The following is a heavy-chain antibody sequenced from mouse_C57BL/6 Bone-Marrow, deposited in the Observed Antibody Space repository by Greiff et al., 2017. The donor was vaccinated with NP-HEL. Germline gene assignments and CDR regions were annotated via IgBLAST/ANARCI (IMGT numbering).Heavy chain of an antibody. CDR2: LYPRSGNT. CDR3: AHYYGSSYRYFDV. Sequence: VKLVESGAELARPGASVKLSCKASGYTFTSYGISWVKQRTGQGLEWIGELYPRSGNTYYNEKFKGKATLTADKSSSTAYMELRSLTSEDSAVYFCAHYYGSSYRYFDVWGTGTTVTVSS. J-gene: IGHJ1*03. V-gene: IGHV1-81*01. CDR1: GYTFTSYG. D-gene: IGHD1-1*01.